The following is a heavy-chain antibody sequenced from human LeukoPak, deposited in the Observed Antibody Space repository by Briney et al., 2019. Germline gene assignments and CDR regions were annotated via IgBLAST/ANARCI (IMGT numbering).Heavy chain of an antibody. D-gene: IGHD5-18*01. CDR3: ARVVTGGDYYYYYYMDV. Sequence: GGSLRLSCAASGFTFSSYEMNWVRQAPGKGLEWVSYISSSGSTIYYADSVKGRFTISRDNAKNSLYLQMNSLRAEDTALYYCARVVTGGDYYYYYYMDVWGKGTTVTVSS. V-gene: IGHV3-48*03. J-gene: IGHJ6*03. CDR2: ISSSGSTI. CDR1: GFTFSSYE.